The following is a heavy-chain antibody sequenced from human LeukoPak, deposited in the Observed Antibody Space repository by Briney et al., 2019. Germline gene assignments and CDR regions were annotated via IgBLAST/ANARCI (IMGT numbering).Heavy chain of an antibody. CDR1: GFIFNTNA. CDR3: TKFDN. Sequence: GGSLRLSCAASGFIFNTNAMTWVRQVPGKGLEWVSTITGSDGSSFYANSVKGRFTISRDNSKNTVFLHMTSLRAEDTAVYYCTKFDNWGQGVLVIVSS. CDR2: ITGSDGSS. J-gene: IGHJ4*02. V-gene: IGHV3-23*01.